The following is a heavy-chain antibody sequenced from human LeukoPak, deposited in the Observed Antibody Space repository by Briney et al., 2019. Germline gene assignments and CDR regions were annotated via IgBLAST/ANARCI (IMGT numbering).Heavy chain of an antibody. D-gene: IGHD1-1*01. Sequence: PSETLSLTCTVSGGSISSSSYYWGWIRQPPGKGLEWIGSIYYSGSTYYNPSLKSRVTICADTSKNQFSLKLSSVTAADTAVYYRARQQRNRGFIVFEYWGQGTLVTVSS. CDR2: IYYSGST. J-gene: IGHJ4*02. V-gene: IGHV4-39*01. CDR3: ARQQRNRGFIVFEY. CDR1: GGSISSSSYY.